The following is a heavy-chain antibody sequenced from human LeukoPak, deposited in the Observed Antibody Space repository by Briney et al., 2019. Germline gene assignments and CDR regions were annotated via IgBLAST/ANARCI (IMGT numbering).Heavy chain of an antibody. D-gene: IGHD2-15*01. J-gene: IGHJ4*02. V-gene: IGHV4-39*01. CDR3: VRQGGWGGAASLIDF. CDR2: MFYRGST. Sequence: SETLSLTCAVSGVSISTSTHYWAWIRQPPGKGLEWIGSMFYRGSTYYNASLKSRVTLSVDKSPNQFSLKLSSVTASDTAVYYCVRQGGWGGAASLIDFWGQGTLVAVSS. CDR1: GVSISTSTHY.